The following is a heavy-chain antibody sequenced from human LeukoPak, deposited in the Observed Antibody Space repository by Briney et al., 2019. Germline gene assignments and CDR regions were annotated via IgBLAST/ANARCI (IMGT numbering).Heavy chain of an antibody. D-gene: IGHD5-12*01. CDR3: ARRERGYTGYDLDF. V-gene: IGHV1-18*01. Sequence: GASVKVSCKTSGYTFTNYGVSRVRPAPGQGLEWMGWISAYNGHTNYAQKFQGRVTLTTDTSTSTVYMELRSLRSDDTAVYYCARRERGYTGYDLDFWGQGTLVTVSS. J-gene: IGHJ4*02. CDR2: ISAYNGHT. CDR1: GYTFTNYG.